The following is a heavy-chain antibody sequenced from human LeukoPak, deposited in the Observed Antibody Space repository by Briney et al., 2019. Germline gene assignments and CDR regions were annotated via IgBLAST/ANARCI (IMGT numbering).Heavy chain of an antibody. CDR1: GATFSSYA. D-gene: IGHD3-10*01. V-gene: IGHV1-69*13. J-gene: IGHJ5*02. CDR3: ARGGVIIPYALGP. Sequence: APVKVSCKASGATFSSYAISWVRKAPGQGLKWRGGIIPIFGTANYAQKFQGRVTITADESTSTAYMELSSLRSEDTAVYYCARGGVIIPYALGPWGQGTLVTVSS. CDR2: IIPIFGTA.